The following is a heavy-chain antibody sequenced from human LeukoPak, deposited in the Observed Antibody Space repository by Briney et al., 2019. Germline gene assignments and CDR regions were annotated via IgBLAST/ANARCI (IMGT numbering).Heavy chain of an antibody. J-gene: IGHJ4*02. CDR3: ATHYDILTGYLDY. V-gene: IGHV3-53*01. D-gene: IGHD3-9*01. CDR2: IYTGGNT. Sequence: GGSLRLSCAASGLTVSSNYMSWVRQAPGKGLEWVSVIYTGGNTYYADSAKGRFTISRDNSKNTLYLQMNSLRAEDTAVYYCATHYDILTGYLDYWGQGTLVTVSS. CDR1: GLTVSSNY.